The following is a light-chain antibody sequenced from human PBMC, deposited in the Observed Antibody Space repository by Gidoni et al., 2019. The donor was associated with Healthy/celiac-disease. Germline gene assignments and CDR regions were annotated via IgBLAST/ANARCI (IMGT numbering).Light chain of an antibody. J-gene: IGKJ4*01. V-gene: IGKV2D-30*01. CDR2: KVS. CDR1: QSLVYSDGNTS. Sequence: DVVMTQSPLSLPVTLGQPASISCRSSQSLVYSDGNTSLNWFQQRPGQSPRRLIYKVSNWDSGVPDRFSGSGSGTDFTLKISRVEAEDVGVYYCMQGTHWLLTFGGGTKVEIK. CDR3: MQGTHWLLT.